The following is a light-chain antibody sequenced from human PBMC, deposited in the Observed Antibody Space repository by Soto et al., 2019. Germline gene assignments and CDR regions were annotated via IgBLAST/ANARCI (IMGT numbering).Light chain of an antibody. V-gene: IGKV1-5*03. Sequence: IQVTKSASALSASVGDRVTITCRASQSISSWLAWYQQKPGKAPKLLIYTATSLESGAPSRFSGSGSGTEFTLASSRLQADDFDTYYCQQYNRYWTFGQGTKVDIK. CDR2: TAT. CDR1: QSISSW. CDR3: QQYNRYWT. J-gene: IGKJ1*01.